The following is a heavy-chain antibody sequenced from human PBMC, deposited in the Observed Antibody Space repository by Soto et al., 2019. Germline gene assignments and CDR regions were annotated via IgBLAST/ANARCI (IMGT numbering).Heavy chain of an antibody. CDR3: ASDSGSGSYSYNYFDP. J-gene: IGHJ5*02. Sequence: SETLSLTCTVSGGCISSYYWSWIRQPPGKGLEWIGYIYYSGITKYSPSLKSRVTISVDTSKNQFSLKLSSVTAADTAVYYCASDSGSGSYSYNYFDPWGQGXLVTVSS. D-gene: IGHD3-10*01. V-gene: IGHV4-59*01. CDR1: GGCISSYY. CDR2: IYYSGIT.